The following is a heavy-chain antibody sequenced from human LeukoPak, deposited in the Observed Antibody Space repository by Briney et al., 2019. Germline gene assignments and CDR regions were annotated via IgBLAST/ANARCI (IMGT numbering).Heavy chain of an antibody. V-gene: IGHV4-39*01. CDR1: GGSISSSSYY. CDR3: ARQATMVRGVMIAPTYFDY. Sequence: PSDTLSLTCTVSGGSISSSSYYWGWIRQPPGKGLEWIRSIYYSGSTYYNPSLKSRVTISVDTSKNQFSLKLSSVTAAHTAVYYCARQATMVRGVMIAPTYFDYWGQGTLVTVSS. J-gene: IGHJ4*02. CDR2: IYYSGST. D-gene: IGHD3-10*01.